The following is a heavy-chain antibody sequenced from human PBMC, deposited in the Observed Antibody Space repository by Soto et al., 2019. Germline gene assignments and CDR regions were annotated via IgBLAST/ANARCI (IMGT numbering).Heavy chain of an antibody. D-gene: IGHD6-6*01. CDR2: INPSGGST. J-gene: IGHJ5*02. CDR1: GYTFTSYY. Sequence: ASVKVSCKASGYTFTSYYMHWVRQAPGQGLEWMGIINPSGGSTSYAQKFQGRVTMTRDTSTSTVYIELSSLRSEDTAVYYCATHTKYSSSSYWFDPWGQGTLVTVSS. V-gene: IGHV1-46*01. CDR3: ATHTKYSSSSYWFDP.